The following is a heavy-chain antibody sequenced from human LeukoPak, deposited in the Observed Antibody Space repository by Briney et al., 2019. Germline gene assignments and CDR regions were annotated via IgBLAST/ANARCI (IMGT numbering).Heavy chain of an antibody. CDR2: IYHSGST. CDR1: GYSISSGYF. J-gene: IGHJ3*02. V-gene: IGHV4-38-2*02. D-gene: IGHD2-2*01. Sequence: SETLSLTCTVSGYSISSGYFWGWIRQPPGKGLEWIGSIYHSGSTSYNPSLKSRVTISVDTSNNQLSLKVNSVTAADTAMYYCVKSNSRYQPWTLDIWGRGTMVTVSS. CDR3: VKSNSRYQPWTLDI.